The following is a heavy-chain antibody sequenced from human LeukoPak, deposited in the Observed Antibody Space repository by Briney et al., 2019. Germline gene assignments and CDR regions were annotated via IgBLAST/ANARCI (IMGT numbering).Heavy chain of an antibody. CDR2: IYYSGST. V-gene: IGHV4-59*01. CDR1: GGSISSYY. CDR3: ARHGNGAFDI. D-gene: IGHD1-1*01. J-gene: IGHJ3*02. Sequence: SETLSLTCTVSGGSISSYYWSWIRQPPGKGLEWIGYIYYSGSTNYNPSLKSRVTISVDTSKNQFSLKLSSVTAADTAVYYCARHGNGAFDIWGQGTMVTVSS.